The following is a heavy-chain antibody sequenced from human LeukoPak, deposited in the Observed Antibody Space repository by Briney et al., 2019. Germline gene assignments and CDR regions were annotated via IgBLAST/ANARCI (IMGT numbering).Heavy chain of an antibody. CDR2: IYTSGST. CDR1: GGSISTYY. CDR3: ARWGSSGQFDY. V-gene: IGHV4-4*07. D-gene: IGHD3-16*01. Sequence: SETLSLTCSVSGGSISTYYWSWIRQPAGKGLEGIGRIYTSGSTNYNPSLKSRVTMSVDTSKNQFSLKLSSVTAADTAVYYCARWGSSGQFDYWGQGTLVTVSS. J-gene: IGHJ4*02.